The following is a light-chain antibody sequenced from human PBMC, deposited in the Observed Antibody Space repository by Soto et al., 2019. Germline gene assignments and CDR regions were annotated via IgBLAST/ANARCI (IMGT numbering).Light chain of an antibody. V-gene: IGKV3-11*01. CDR2: DAS. CDR1: QSVSSNY. J-gene: IGKJ1*01. CDR3: QQRSNWPRT. Sequence: EIVLTQSPATLSLSPGERATLSCRASQSVSSNYLVWYQQKPGQAPRLLIYDASNRATGIPARFSGSGSGTDFTLTISSLEPEDFAVYYCQQRSNWPRTFGQGTKVDIK.